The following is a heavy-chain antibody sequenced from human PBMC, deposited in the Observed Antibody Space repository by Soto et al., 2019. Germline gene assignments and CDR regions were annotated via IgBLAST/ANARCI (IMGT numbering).Heavy chain of an antibody. CDR1: GFTFSSYA. Sequence: GGSLRLSCAASGFTFSSYAMHWVRQAPGKGLEWVAVISYDGSNKYYADSVKGRFTISRDNSKNTLYLQMNSLRAEDTAVYYCERNGYCSSTSCYTDLCYWGQGTLVTVSS. CDR2: ISYDGSNK. V-gene: IGHV3-30-3*01. D-gene: IGHD2-2*02. J-gene: IGHJ4*02. CDR3: ERNGYCSSTSCYTDLCY.